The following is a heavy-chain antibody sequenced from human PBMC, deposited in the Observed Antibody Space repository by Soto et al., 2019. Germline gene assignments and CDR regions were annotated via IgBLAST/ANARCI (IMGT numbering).Heavy chain of an antibody. J-gene: IGHJ6*02. D-gene: IGHD3-3*01. V-gene: IGHV1-8*01. CDR1: GYTFTSYD. Sequence: ASVKVSCKASGYTFTSYDINWVRQATGQGLEWMGWMNPNSGNTGYAQKFQGRVTMTRNTSISTAYMEPSSLRSEDTAVYYCAREITIFGVVTAGMDVWGQGTTVTVSS. CDR3: AREITIFGVVTAGMDV. CDR2: MNPNSGNT.